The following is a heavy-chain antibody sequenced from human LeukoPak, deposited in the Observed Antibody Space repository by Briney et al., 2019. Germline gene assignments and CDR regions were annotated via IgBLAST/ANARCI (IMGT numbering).Heavy chain of an antibody. CDR3: ARLSIAAAESMDY. CDR2: IYHSGST. J-gene: IGHJ4*02. V-gene: IGHV4-4*02. D-gene: IGHD6-13*01. CDR1: GGSISSSNW. Sequence: PSGTLSLTCAVSGGSISSSNWWSWVRQPPGKGLEWIGEIYHSGSTNYNPSLKSRVTISVDKSKNEFSLKLSSVTAADTAVYYCARLSIAAAESMDYWGQGTLVTVSS.